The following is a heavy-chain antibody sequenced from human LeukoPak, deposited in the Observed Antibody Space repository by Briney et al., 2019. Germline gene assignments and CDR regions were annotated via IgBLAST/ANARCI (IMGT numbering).Heavy chain of an antibody. J-gene: IGHJ4*02. Sequence: PSETLSLTCTVSGGSVSSGTYYWSWIRQPPGKGLEWTGYIFSSGSTNYNPSLKSRVTISVGTSKNQFSLNLSSVTAADTAVYYCARVPVGPWGQGTLVTVSS. V-gene: IGHV4-61*01. CDR2: IFSSGST. CDR3: ARVPVGP. D-gene: IGHD1-26*01. CDR1: GGSVSSGTYY.